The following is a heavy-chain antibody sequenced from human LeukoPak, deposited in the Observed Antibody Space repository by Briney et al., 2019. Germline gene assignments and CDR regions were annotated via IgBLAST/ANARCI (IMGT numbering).Heavy chain of an antibody. Sequence: GGSLRLSCSASGFTFSSYAMHWVRQAPGKGLEYVSAISSHGGSTYYADPVKGRFTISRDNSKNTLYLQMSSLRAEDTAVYYCVKDEAPYYYDSSGYYFGDWGQGTLVTVSS. V-gene: IGHV3-64D*09. CDR3: VKDEAPYYYDSSGYYFGD. D-gene: IGHD3-22*01. J-gene: IGHJ4*02. CDR2: ISSHGGST. CDR1: GFTFSSYA.